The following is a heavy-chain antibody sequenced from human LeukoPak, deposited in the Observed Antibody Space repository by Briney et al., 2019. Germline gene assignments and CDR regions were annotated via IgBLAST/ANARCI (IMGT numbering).Heavy chain of an antibody. Sequence: ASVKVSCKASGYTFTTYYIHWVRQAPGQGLEWMGMINPSDGATTYAQKFQGRGTMTRDMSTTTVYMDVRTLRSEDTAVYFCAREEGGGVSGNLGGLFASYHTYYYMDVWGRGTTVTVSS. CDR3: AREEGGGVSGNLGGLFASYHTYYYMDV. D-gene: IGHD1-26*01. V-gene: IGHV1-46*01. J-gene: IGHJ6*03. CDR2: INPSDGAT. CDR1: GYTFTTYY.